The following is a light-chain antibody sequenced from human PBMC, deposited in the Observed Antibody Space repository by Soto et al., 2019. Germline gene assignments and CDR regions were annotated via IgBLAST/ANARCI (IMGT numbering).Light chain of an antibody. CDR1: SSDIGGYNF. CDR2: DVT. Sequence: QSALTQPPSASGSPGQSVTISCTGTSSDIGGYNFVSWYQQHPGKAPKLMIYDVTKRPSGVPHRFSGSKSGNTASLTVSGLQDEDEADYYCASYGGVNQLLFGGGSKLTVL. J-gene: IGLJ2*01. CDR3: ASYGGVNQLL. V-gene: IGLV2-8*01.